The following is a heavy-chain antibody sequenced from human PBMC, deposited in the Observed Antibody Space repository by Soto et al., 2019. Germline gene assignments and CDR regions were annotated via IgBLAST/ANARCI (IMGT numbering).Heavy chain of an antibody. D-gene: IGHD2-8*01. V-gene: IGHV3-11*06. CDR1: GFTFSDYY. CDR2: ISSSSSYT. CDR3: ARDCRYCTNGVCYAAFDY. J-gene: IGHJ4*02. Sequence: QVQLVESGGGLVKPGGSLRLSCAASGFTFSDYYMSWIRQAPGKGLEWVSYISSSSSYTNYADSVKGRFTISRDNAKNSPYLQMNSLRAEDTAVYYCARDCRYCTNGVCYAAFDYWGQGTLVTVSS.